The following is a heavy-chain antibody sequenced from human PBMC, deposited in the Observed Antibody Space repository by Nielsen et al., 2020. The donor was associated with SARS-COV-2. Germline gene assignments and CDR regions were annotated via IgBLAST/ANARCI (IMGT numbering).Heavy chain of an antibody. D-gene: IGHD3-10*01. CDR2: IKQDGSEK. Sequence: VRQAPGKGLEWVANIKQDGSEKYYVDSVKGRFTISRDNAKNSLYLQMNGLRAEDTAVYYCARGPGGTIWFGELSADRYFDYWGQGTLVTVSS. J-gene: IGHJ4*02. V-gene: IGHV3-7*01. CDR3: ARGPGGTIWFGELSADRYFDY.